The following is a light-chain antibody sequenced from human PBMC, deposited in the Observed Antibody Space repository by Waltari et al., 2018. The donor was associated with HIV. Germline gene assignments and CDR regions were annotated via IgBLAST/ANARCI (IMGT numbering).Light chain of an antibody. Sequence: EAVLTQSPVSLSVALGRPASISCISSQSLIYTDGKTYLNWFHQRPGQSPRRLIYKISNRDSGVPDIFSGSGSVTEFTLHISRVEAEDVGIFYCMQSTHWPGTFGQGTKVEIQ. V-gene: IGKV2-30*01. J-gene: IGKJ1*01. CDR3: MQSTHWPGT. CDR2: KIS. CDR1: QSLIYTDGKTY.